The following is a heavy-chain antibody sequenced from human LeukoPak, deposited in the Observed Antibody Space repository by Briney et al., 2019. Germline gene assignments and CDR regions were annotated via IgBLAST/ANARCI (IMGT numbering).Heavy chain of an antibody. V-gene: IGHV3-11*06. D-gene: IGHD3-10*01. CDR2: ISSSSSYT. J-gene: IGHJ4*02. CDR1: GFTFSDYY. CDR3: ARVRSGSYRGEYYFDY. Sequence: GGSLRLSCAASGFTFSDYYMSWIRQAPGKGLEWVSYISSSSSYTNYADSVKGRFTISRDNAKNSLYLQMNSLRAEDTAVYYCARVRSGSYRGEYYFDYWGQGTLVTVSS.